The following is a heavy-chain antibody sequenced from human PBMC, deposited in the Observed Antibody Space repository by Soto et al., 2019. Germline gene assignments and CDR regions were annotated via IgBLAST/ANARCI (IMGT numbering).Heavy chain of an antibody. J-gene: IGHJ6*02. CDR2: ISYDGSNK. CDR3: ARGDIVLVPAARGLHYYYGMDV. V-gene: IGHV3-30-3*01. Sequence: QVQLVESGGGVVQPGRSLRLSCAASGFTFSSYAMHWVRQAPGKGLEWVAVISYDGSNKYYADSVKGRFTISRDNSKNTLYLQRNSLRAEDTAVYYCARGDIVLVPAARGLHYYYGMDVWGQGTTVTVSS. CDR1: GFTFSSYA. D-gene: IGHD2-2*01.